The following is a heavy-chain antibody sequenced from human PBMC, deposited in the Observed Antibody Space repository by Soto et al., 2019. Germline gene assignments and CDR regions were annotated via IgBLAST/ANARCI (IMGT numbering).Heavy chain of an antibody. V-gene: IGHV4-39*01. CDR2: IYYSGST. D-gene: IGHD6-25*01. J-gene: IGHJ5*02. CDR1: GGSISSTSVY. Sequence: QLQLQESGPGLVKPSETLSLTCSVSGGSISSTSVYWAWIRQPPGKGLEWIGTIYYSGSTYYNPSLMSRVTISVDTSNNQFSLKLRSMTAADTAVYYCATHVAATVHHAGWFDPWGQGTLVTVSS. CDR3: ATHVAATVHHAGWFDP.